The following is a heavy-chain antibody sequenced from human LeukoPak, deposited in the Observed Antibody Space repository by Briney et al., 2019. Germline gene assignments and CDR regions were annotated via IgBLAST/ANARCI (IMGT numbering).Heavy chain of an antibody. J-gene: IGHJ4*02. V-gene: IGHV4-34*01. CDR3: ARVHCSGGSCYSPRRHYYYFDY. D-gene: IGHD2-15*01. CDR2: INHSGST. Sequence: SETLSLTCTVSGGSISSYYWSWIRQPPGKGLEWIGEINHSGSTNYNPSLKSRVTISVDTSKNQFSLKLSSVTAADTAVYYCARVHCSGGSCYSPRRHYYYFDYWGQGTLVTVSS. CDR1: GGSISSYY.